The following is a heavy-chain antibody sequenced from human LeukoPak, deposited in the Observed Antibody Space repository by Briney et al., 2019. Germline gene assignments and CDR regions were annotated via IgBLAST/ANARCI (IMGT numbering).Heavy chain of an antibody. CDR2: INHSGST. CDR1: GGSFSGYY. V-gene: IGHV4-34*01. Sequence: SETLSLTCAVYGGSFSGYYWSWIRQPPGKGLEWIGEINHSGSTNYNPSLKSRVTISVDTSKNQFSLKLSSVTAADTAVYYCARGGCSRTSCYGSWFDPWGQGTLVTVSS. D-gene: IGHD2-2*01. J-gene: IGHJ5*02. CDR3: ARGGCSRTSCYGSWFDP.